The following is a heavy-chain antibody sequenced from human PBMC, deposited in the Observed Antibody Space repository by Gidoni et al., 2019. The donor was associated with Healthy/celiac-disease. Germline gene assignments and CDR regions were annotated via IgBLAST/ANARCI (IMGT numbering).Heavy chain of an antibody. Sequence: QVQLVESGGGVVQPGRSLRLSCAASGFTFSRYGMHWVRQAPGKGLEWVAVISYDGSNKYYADSVKGRFTISRDNSKNTLYLQMNSLRAEDTAVYYCARVRTEDGYSSGWYFDYWGQGTLVTVSS. J-gene: IGHJ4*02. V-gene: IGHV3-30*03. D-gene: IGHD6-19*01. CDR1: GFTFSRYG. CDR3: ARVRTEDGYSSGWYFDY. CDR2: ISYDGSNK.